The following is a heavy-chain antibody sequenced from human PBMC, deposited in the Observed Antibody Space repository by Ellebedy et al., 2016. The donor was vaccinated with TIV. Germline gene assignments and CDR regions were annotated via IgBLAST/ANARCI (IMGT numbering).Heavy chain of an antibody. CDR2: INPSGGST. CDR1: GYTFTSYY. D-gene: IGHD4-17*01. V-gene: IGHV1-46*01. J-gene: IGHJ4*02. CDR3: ARGYGDLDY. Sequence: ASVKVSCKASGYTFTSYYMQWVRQAPGQGLEWMGIINPSGGSTSYAQKFQGKITMTRDTSTSTVYMNLSNLRSEDTAVYYCARGYGDLDYWGQGTLVTVSS.